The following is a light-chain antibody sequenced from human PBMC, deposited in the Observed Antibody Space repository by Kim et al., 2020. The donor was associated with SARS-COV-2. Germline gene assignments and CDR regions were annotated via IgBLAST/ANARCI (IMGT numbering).Light chain of an antibody. CDR3: QQYYSHPLT. V-gene: IGKV1-NL1*01. J-gene: IGKJ4*01. Sequence: SSVGDRLTLTRRPTHDISNSLAWYQQKPGQAPKLLLSATSKLERGVPSRFSGSGSGTTYTLTISNLQPEDFATYYCQQYYSHPLTFGGGTKVDIK. CDR2: ATS. CDR1: HDISNS.